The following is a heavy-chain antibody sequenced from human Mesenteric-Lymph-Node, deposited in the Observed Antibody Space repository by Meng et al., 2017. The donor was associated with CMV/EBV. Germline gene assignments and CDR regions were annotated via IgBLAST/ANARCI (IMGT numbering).Heavy chain of an antibody. V-gene: IGHV1-2*02. Sequence: ASVKVSCKASGYTLTSYDINWVRQATGQGLEWMGWINPNSGGTNYAQKFQGRVTMTRDTSISTAYMELSRLRSDDTAVYYCAREVSGGGLDYWGQGTLVTVSS. CDR2: INPNSGGT. CDR3: AREVSGGGLDY. J-gene: IGHJ4*02. CDR1: GYTLTSYD. D-gene: IGHD2-15*01.